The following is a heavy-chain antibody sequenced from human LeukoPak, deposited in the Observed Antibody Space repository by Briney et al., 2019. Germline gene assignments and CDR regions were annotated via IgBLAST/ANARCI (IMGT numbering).Heavy chain of an antibody. V-gene: IGHV4-59*08. CDR3: ATAPRSSGWFDY. CDR1: GGSISSYY. D-gene: IGHD6-19*01. Sequence: PSETLSLTCTVSGGSISSYYWSWIRQPPGKGLEWIGYIYYSGSTNYNPSLKSRVTISVDTSKNQSSLKLSSVTAADTAVYYCATAPRSSGWFDYWGQGTLVTVSS. CDR2: IYYSGST. J-gene: IGHJ4*02.